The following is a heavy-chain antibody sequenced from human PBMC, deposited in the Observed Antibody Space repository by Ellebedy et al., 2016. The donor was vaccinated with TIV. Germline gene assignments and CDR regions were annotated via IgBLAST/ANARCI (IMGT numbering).Heavy chain of an antibody. Sequence: AASVKVSCKASGGTFSSYAISWLRQAPGQGLEWMGGIIPIFGTANYAQKFQGRVTITADEHTSTAYMELSSLRSEDTAVYYCARGVEMATITGFYYYYGMDVWGQGTTVTVSS. CDR3: ARGVEMATITGFYYYYGMDV. J-gene: IGHJ6*02. CDR2: IIPIFGTA. CDR1: GGTFSSYA. D-gene: IGHD5-24*01. V-gene: IGHV1-69*13.